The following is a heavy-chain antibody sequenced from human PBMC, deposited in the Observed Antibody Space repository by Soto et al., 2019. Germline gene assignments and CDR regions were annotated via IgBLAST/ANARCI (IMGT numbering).Heavy chain of an antibody. D-gene: IGHD3-3*01. CDR1: GFTFSDYF. J-gene: IGHJ4*02. Sequence: QVQLVESGGGLIKPGGSLRLSCAASGFTFSDYFLTWIRHAPGKGLEWVAYIGSSSSDTNYADSVKGRFTISRDNAKNSLFLQMNNLRVDDTAVYYCARDYDFWSGYLSGHFDYWGQGTLVTVSS. V-gene: IGHV3-11*06. CDR3: ARDYDFWSGYLSGHFDY. CDR2: IGSSSSDT.